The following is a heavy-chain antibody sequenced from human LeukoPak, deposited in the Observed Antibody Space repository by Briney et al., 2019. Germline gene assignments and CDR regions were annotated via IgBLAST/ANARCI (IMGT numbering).Heavy chain of an antibody. J-gene: IGHJ4*02. CDR1: GYTFTSYA. Sequence: ASVKVSCKASGYTFTSYAMHWVRQAPGQRLEWMGWINAGNGNTKYSQKFQGRVTITRDTSANTAYMGLSSLRSEDTAVYYCARGDYYDSSIDYWGQGTLVTVSS. D-gene: IGHD3-22*01. V-gene: IGHV1-3*01. CDR3: ARGDYYDSSIDY. CDR2: INAGNGNT.